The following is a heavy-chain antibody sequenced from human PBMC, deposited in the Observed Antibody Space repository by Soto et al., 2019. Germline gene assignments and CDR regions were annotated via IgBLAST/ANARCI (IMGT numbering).Heavy chain of an antibody. V-gene: IGHV1-18*01. Sequence: GASVKVSCKASGYTFTSYGISWVRQAPGQGLEWMGWISAYNGNTNYAQKLQGRVTMTTDTSTSTAYMELRSLRSDDTAVYYCARDCLAVAGRSCDGEFDYWGQGTLVTVSS. CDR2: ISAYNGNT. CDR1: GYTFTSYG. D-gene: IGHD6-19*01. J-gene: IGHJ4*02. CDR3: ARDCLAVAGRSCDGEFDY.